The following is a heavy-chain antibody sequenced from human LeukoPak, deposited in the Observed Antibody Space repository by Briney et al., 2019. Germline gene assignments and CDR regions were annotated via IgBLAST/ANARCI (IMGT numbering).Heavy chain of an antibody. CDR3: ARYATMIVVVTPVYYFDY. CDR1: GGSISSSSYY. J-gene: IGHJ4*02. CDR2: IYYSGST. D-gene: IGHD3-22*01. V-gene: IGHV4-39*01. Sequence: SETLSLTCTVSGGSISSSSYYWGWIRQPPGKGLEWIGSIYYSGSTYYNPSLKSRVIISVDTSKNQFSLKLSSVTAADTAVYYCARYATMIVVVTPVYYFDYWGQGTLVTVSS.